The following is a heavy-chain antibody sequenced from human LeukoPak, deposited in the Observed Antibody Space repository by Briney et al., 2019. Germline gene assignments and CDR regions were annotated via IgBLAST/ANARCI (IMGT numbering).Heavy chain of an antibody. Sequence: ASVKVSCKASGYTFTSYYMHWVRQAPGQGLEWMGIINPSGGSTSYAQKFQGRVTMTRDTSTSTVYMELSSLRSEDTAVYYCARDLGTMVRGVTYYFDYWGQGTLVTVFS. D-gene: IGHD3-10*01. CDR2: INPSGGST. CDR3: ARDLGTMVRGVTYYFDY. CDR1: GYTFTSYY. V-gene: IGHV1-46*01. J-gene: IGHJ4*02.